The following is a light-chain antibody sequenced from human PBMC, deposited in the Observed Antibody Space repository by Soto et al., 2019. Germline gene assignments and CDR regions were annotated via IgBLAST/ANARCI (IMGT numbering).Light chain of an antibody. CDR1: SSNIGAGYD. J-gene: IGLJ1*01. CDR3: CSYAGSSTYV. Sequence: QSVLTQPPSVSGAPGQRVTISCTGSSSNIGAGYDVHWYQQLPGTVPKLLIYGNSNRPSGVPDRFSGYKSGTSASLAITGLQAEDEADYYCCSYAGSSTYVFGTGTKVTVL. CDR2: GNS. V-gene: IGLV1-40*01.